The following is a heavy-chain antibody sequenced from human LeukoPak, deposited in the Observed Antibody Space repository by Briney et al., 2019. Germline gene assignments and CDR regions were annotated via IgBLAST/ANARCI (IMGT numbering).Heavy chain of an antibody. J-gene: IGHJ4*02. CDR1: GYSISSGYY. D-gene: IGHD2-8*01. V-gene: IGHV4-38-2*02. CDR3: ARGGGYCTNAVCFSYYFDY. Sequence: SGTLSLTCTVSGYSISSGYYWGWIRQPPGKGLEWIGSIYHSGSTYYNPSLKSRVTISVDTSKNQFSLKLSSVTAADTAVYYCARGGGYCTNAVCFSYYFDYWGQGTLVTVSS. CDR2: IYHSGST.